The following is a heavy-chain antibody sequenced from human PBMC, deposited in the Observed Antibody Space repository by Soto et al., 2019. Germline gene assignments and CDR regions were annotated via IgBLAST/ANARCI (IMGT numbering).Heavy chain of an antibody. CDR2: IIPILGIA. J-gene: IGHJ4*02. CDR3: AMEYCSSTSCYRDY. Sequence: QVQLVQSGAEVKKPGSSVKVSCKASGGTFSSYTISWVRQAPGQGLEWMGRIIPILGIANYAQKFQGRVTITADKATSTADMELSSLRSEDTAAYYCAMEYCSSTSCYRDYWGQGTLVTVSS. D-gene: IGHD2-2*02. V-gene: IGHV1-69*02. CDR1: GGTFSSYT.